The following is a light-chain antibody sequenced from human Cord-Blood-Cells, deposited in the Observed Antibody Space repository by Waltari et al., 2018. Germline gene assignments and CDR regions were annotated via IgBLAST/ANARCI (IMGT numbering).Light chain of an antibody. J-gene: IGLJ3*02. CDR2: RNH. Sequence: QSVPTLPPSVSGTPGVRVTITSSGSSSNLGRNYVGWYQQRQGTAPKLLIYRNHQRPSGVPDRFSGAKSCTSASLAISGLRSEDEADYYCAAWDDSLSGRVFGGGTKLTVL. CDR1: SSNLGRNY. V-gene: IGLV1-47*01. CDR3: AAWDDSLSGRV.